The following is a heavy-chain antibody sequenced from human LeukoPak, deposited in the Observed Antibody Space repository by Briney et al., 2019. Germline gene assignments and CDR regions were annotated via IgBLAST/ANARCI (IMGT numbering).Heavy chain of an antibody. CDR3: ARELYSSGWYRLDDAFDI. J-gene: IGHJ3*02. D-gene: IGHD6-19*01. CDR1: GGSISSGGYY. CDR2: IYYSGST. V-gene: IGHV4-31*03. Sequence: PSETLSLTCTVSGGSISSGGYYWSWIRQHPGKGLEWIVYIYYSGSTNYNPSLKSRVTISVDTSKNQFSLKLSSVTAADTAVYYCARELYSSGWYRLDDAFDIWGQGTMVTVSS.